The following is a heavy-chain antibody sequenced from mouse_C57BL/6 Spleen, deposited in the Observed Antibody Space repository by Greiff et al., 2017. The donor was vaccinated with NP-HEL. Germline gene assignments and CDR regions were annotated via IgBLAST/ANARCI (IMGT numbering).Heavy chain of an antibody. CDR3: ARHEDRYDYFAY. Sequence: VQLQESGPELVKPGASVKISCKASGYAFTSSWMNWVKQRPGKGLEWIGRIYPGDGDTNYNGKFKGKATLTADKASSTAYMQLSSLTSEDSSVYFCARHEDRYDYFAYWGQGTLVTVSA. CDR2: IYPGDGDT. J-gene: IGHJ3*01. D-gene: IGHD2-4*01. CDR1: GYAFTSSW. V-gene: IGHV1-82*01.